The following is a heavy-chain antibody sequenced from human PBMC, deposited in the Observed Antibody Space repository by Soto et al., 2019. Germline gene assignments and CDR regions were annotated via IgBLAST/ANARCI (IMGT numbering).Heavy chain of an antibody. D-gene: IGHD2-2*01. Sequence: SVKASCKASGATFSSYAISWVRQAPGQGLEWMGGIIPTFGTANYAQKFQGRVTITADESTSTAYMEPSSLRSEDTAVYYCARSPRDIVVVQAVNHWFDPWGKGSLVTVS. V-gene: IGHV1-69*13. CDR1: GATFSSYA. CDR3: ARSPRDIVVVQAVNHWFDP. J-gene: IGHJ5*02. CDR2: IIPTFGTA.